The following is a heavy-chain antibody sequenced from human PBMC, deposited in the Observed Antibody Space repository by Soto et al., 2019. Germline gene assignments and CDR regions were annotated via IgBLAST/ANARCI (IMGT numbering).Heavy chain of an antibody. Sequence: QITLKESGPTLVIPTQTLTLTCTFSGFSLRTDGVGVGWLRQPPGKALEWLALIYWDDDKRYSPSLRNRLTITKDTSKNQVVLTMTNMGPVDTATYYCAHRGLRFLGPDYWGQGILVTVSS. CDR1: GFSLRTDGVG. V-gene: IGHV2-5*02. CDR3: AHRGLRFLGPDY. CDR2: IYWDDDK. D-gene: IGHD3-10*01. J-gene: IGHJ4*02.